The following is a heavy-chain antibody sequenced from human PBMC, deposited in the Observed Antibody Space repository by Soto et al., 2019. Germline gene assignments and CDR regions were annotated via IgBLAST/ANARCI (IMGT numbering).Heavy chain of an antibody. CDR1: GGSISSSSYY. Sequence: SETLSLTCTVSGGSISSSSYYWGWIRQPPGKGLEWIGSIYYSGSTYYNPSLKSRVTISVDTSKNQFSLKLSSVTAADTAVYYAWCTPRSEYDYYYMDVWGKGTTVTVSS. CDR2: IYYSGST. J-gene: IGHJ6*03. V-gene: IGHV4-39*01. CDR3: WCTPRSEYDYYYMDV. D-gene: IGHD2-8*01.